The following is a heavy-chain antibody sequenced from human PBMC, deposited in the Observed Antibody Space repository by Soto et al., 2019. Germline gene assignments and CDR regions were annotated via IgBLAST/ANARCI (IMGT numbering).Heavy chain of an antibody. J-gene: IGHJ4*02. CDR3: AAAPRY. Sequence: PSETLSLTCTVSGGSMSSSNWWNWVRQTPGKGLEWIGETHQSGRTNYNPSLKSRVTISVDKSKNRFSLNLSSVTAADTAVYYCAAAPRYWGQGTLVTVSS. D-gene: IGHD6-13*01. CDR2: THQSGRT. V-gene: IGHV4-4*02. CDR1: GGSMSSSNW.